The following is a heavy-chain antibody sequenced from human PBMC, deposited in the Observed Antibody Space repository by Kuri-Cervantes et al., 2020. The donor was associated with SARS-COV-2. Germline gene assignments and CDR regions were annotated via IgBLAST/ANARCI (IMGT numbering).Heavy chain of an antibody. CDR3: ASCPGGLPYYYYGMDV. V-gene: IGHV4-30-4*01. J-gene: IGHJ6*02. D-gene: IGHD5-18*01. CDR2: IYYSGST. Sequence: SETLSLTCAVYGGSFSSADYYWSWIRQPPGKGLEWIGYIYYSGSTYYNPSLKSRITISVDTSKNQFSLKLSSVTAADTAVYYCASCPGGLPYYYYGMDVWGQGTTVTVSS. CDR1: GGSFSSADYY.